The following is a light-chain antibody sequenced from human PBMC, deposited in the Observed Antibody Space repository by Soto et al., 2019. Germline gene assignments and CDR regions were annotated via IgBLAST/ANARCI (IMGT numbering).Light chain of an antibody. J-gene: IGLJ2*01. CDR2: DVT. CDR3: SSYTTSSTVI. Sequence: QSVLTQPASVSGSPGQSITISCTGTSSDVGGYDYVCWYQHHPGKAPKLIIYDVTNRPSGVSNRFSGSKSGNTASLSISGLQAEDEADYYCSSYTTSSTVIFGGGTKVTVL. V-gene: IGLV2-14*03. CDR1: SSDVGGYDY.